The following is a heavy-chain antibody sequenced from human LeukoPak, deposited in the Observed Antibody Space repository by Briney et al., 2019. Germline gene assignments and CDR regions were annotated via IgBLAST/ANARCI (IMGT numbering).Heavy chain of an antibody. Sequence: GGSLRLSCAASGFTFSSYGMHWVRQAPGKGLEWVAFIRYDGSNKYYADSVKGRFTISRDNSKNTVYLQMNSLRAEDTAFYYCAKDGPQYCTSTNCLGGYWGQGTLVTVSS. J-gene: IGHJ4*02. V-gene: IGHV3-30*02. CDR3: AKDGPQYCTSTNCLGGY. CDR1: GFTFSSYG. D-gene: IGHD2-2*01. CDR2: IRYDGSNK.